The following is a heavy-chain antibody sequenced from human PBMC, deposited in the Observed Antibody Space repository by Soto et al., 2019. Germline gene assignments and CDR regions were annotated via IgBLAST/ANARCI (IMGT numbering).Heavy chain of an antibody. Sequence: QVQLVQSGAEVKKPGSSVKVSCKASGGTFSSYAISWVRQAPGQGLEWMGGIIPIFGTANYAQKFQGRVTITADESTSTAYMELSSLRSEDTAVYYGARDDVDTAMAAYYYYGMDVWGQGTTVTVSS. CDR3: ARDDVDTAMAAYYYYGMDV. CDR2: IIPIFGTA. D-gene: IGHD5-18*01. V-gene: IGHV1-69*12. J-gene: IGHJ6*02. CDR1: GGTFSSYA.